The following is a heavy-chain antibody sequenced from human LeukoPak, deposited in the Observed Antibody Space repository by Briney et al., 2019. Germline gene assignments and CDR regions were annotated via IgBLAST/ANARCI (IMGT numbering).Heavy chain of an antibody. V-gene: IGHV3-23*01. J-gene: IGHJ3*01. CDR2: VGGSGVDT. Sequence: GGSLRLSCAASGITFSTYAMNWVRQAPGKGLEWVSSVGGSGVDTYYADSVKGRFTISRDNSKHTVFLQMHSLSRDDTAVYYCARRGGSNGWGAFDVWGQGTTITVSS. CDR3: ARRGGSNGWGAFDV. CDR1: GITFSTYA. D-gene: IGHD2-8*01.